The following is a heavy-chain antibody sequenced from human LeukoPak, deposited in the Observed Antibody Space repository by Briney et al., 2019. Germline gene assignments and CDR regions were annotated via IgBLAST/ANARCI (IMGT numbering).Heavy chain of an antibody. D-gene: IGHD2-15*01. CDR1: GFTFSRYW. CDR2: IEQKGSEK. V-gene: IGHV3-7*01. CDR3: AREFCSGANCYPMGAFDM. Sequence: PGGSLRLSCAASGFTFSRYWMSWVRQAPGKGLGWVANIEQKGSEKYYVDSVKGRFTISRDNANNSLYLQMNSLRAEDTAVYYCAREFCSGANCYPMGAFDMWGQGTMVTVSS. J-gene: IGHJ3*02.